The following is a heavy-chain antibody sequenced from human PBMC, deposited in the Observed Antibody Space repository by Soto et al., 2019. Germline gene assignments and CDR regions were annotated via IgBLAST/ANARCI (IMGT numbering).Heavy chain of an antibody. CDR1: GFTFSNYD. J-gene: IGHJ4*02. V-gene: IGHV3-23*01. D-gene: IGHD2-2*01. Sequence: EVLLLESGGGLVQPGGSLRLSCAASGFTFSNYDMSWVRQAPGKGLEWVSTISGDGGSTYYGASVKGRFTISRDNSENTLYLQLNGLRADDTAVYYCAKDGTSCNGGGYWGQGTLVTVAS. CDR3: AKDGTSCNGGGY. CDR2: ISGDGGST.